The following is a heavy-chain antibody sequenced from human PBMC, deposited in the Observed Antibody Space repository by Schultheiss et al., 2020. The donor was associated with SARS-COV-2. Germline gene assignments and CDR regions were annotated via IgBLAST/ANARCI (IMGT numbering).Heavy chain of an antibody. D-gene: IGHD5-12*01. J-gene: IGHJ5*02. CDR1: GYTFTSYG. CDR3: ARNPRDTGYFDP. Sequence: SVKVSCKASGYTFTSYGISWVRQAPGQGLEWMGGIIPIFGTANYAQKFQGRVTITADESTSTAYMELSSLRSDDTAVYYCARNPRDTGYFDPWGQGTLVTVSS. V-gene: IGHV1-69*13. CDR2: IIPIFGTA.